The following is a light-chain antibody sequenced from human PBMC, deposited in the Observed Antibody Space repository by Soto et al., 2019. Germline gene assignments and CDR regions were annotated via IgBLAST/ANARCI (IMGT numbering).Light chain of an antibody. CDR3: QQYDIYWT. CDR1: QSISNW. V-gene: IGKV1-5*03. CDR2: KAS. Sequence: DTQMTQSPSTLSASVGDRVTITCRASQSISNWLAWYQQRPGKAPKLLIYKASNLESGVPSRFSGSGSGTEFTLTISSLQPDDFATYYCQQYDIYWTFGQGTKVDIK. J-gene: IGKJ1*01.